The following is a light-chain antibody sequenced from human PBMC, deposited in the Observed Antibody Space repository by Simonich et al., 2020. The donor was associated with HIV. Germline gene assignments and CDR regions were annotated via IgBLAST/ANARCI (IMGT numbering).Light chain of an antibody. J-gene: IGKJ2*01. Sequence: DIQMTQSPSSLSASVGDRVTITCRASQTISSYLNWYQQKPGKAPKLLIYAASSLQIGVPSRFSGSGSGTDFTLTISSLQPEDFATYYCQRSYSIPYIFGQGTKLEIK. CDR3: QRSYSIPYI. CDR2: AAS. CDR1: QTISSY. V-gene: IGKV1-39*01.